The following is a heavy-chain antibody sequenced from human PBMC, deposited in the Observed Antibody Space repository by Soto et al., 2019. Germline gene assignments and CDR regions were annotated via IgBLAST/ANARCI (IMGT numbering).Heavy chain of an antibody. CDR2: INHSGST. V-gene: IGHV4-34*01. J-gene: IGHJ4*02. CDR1: GGSFSGYY. Sequence: QVQLQQWGGGLLKPSETLSLTCAVYGGSFSGYYWNWIRQPPGKGLEWIGEINHSGSTNYNPSLKSRVTISVDTSKNQFSLKLSSVTAADTAVYYCARGWGRIFDYWGQGTLVTVSS. CDR3: ARGWGRIFDY. D-gene: IGHD7-27*01.